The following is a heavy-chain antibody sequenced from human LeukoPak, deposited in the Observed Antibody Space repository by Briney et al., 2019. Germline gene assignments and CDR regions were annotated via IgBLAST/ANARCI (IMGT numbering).Heavy chain of an antibody. CDR1: GGSISSYY. V-gene: IGHV4-59*01. Sequence: SETLSLTCTASGGSISSYYWTWIRQPPGKGLEWIGYIYYSGSTNYNPSLKSRVTISVDTSKNQFSLKLTSVTAADTAVYYCARGVNSGYFDYCGQGTLVTVSS. CDR2: IYYSGST. J-gene: IGHJ4*02. D-gene: IGHD1-26*01. CDR3: ARGVNSGYFDY.